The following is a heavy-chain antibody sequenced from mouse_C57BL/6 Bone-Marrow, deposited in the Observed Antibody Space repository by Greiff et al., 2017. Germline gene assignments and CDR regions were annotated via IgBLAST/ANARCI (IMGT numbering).Heavy chain of an antibody. V-gene: IGHV1-55*01. D-gene: IGHD2-2*01. CDR2: IYPGSGST. CDR3: ALIYYGYDGDYFDY. Sequence: QVQLQQPGAELVKPGASVKMSCKASGYTFTSYWITWVKQRPGQGLEWIGDIYPGSGSTNYNEKFKSKATLTVDTSSSTAYMQLSSLTSEDSAVYYCALIYYGYDGDYFDYWGQGTTLTVSS. CDR1: GYTFTSYW. J-gene: IGHJ2*01.